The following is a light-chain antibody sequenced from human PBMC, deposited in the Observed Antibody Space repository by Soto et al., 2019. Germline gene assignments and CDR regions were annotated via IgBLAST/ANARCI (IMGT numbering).Light chain of an antibody. CDR3: QQSYSTPQT. V-gene: IGKV1-39*01. Sequence: DIQMTRSPSSLSASVGDRVTITCRASQSISNFLNWYQQKPGRAPKLLIHSASSLHSGVPSRFSASGSGTDFTLTISSLQLEDFATYFRQQSYSTPQTFGQGTKVDIK. CDR2: SAS. J-gene: IGKJ1*01. CDR1: QSISNF.